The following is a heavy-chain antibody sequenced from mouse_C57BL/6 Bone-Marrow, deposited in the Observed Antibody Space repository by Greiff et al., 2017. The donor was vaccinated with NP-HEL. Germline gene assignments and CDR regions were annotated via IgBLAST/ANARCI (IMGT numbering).Heavy chain of an antibody. V-gene: IGHV1-82*01. Sequence: VQLQQPGPELVKPGASVKISCKASGYAFSSSWMNWVKQRPGQGLEWIGRIYPGDGGTNYNGKFKGKATLTEDKSSSTAYMQLSRLTSEDSAVYFCSRLGYYGNYFDYWGQGTTLTVSS. D-gene: IGHD1-1*01. CDR3: SRLGYYGNYFDY. CDR1: GYAFSSSW. J-gene: IGHJ2*01. CDR2: IYPGDGGT.